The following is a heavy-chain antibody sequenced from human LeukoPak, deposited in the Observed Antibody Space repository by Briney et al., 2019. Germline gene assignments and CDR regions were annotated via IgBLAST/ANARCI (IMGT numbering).Heavy chain of an antibody. J-gene: IGHJ6*03. V-gene: IGHV5-51*01. D-gene: IGHD6-13*01. CDR3: ARQESSSWYRGYYYMDV. CDR1: GYSFTSYW. CDR2: IYPGDSDT. Sequence: GESLKISCKGSGYSFTSYWIGWVRQMPGKGLEWMGIIYPGDSDTRYSPSFQGQVTISADKSISTAYLQWSSLKASDTAMYYCARQESSSWYRGYYYMDVWGEGTTVTVSS.